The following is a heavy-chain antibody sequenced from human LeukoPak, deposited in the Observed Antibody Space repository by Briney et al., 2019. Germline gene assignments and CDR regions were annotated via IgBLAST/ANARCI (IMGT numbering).Heavy chain of an antibody. D-gene: IGHD5-18*01. CDR3: AREGMGYSYGYVN. CDR2: IYYSGST. J-gene: IGHJ4*02. CDR1: GGSISSHY. V-gene: IGHV4-59*11. Sequence: SETLSLTCTVSGGSISSHYWSWIRQPPGKGLEWIGYIYYSGSTNYNPSLKSQVTISVDTSKNQFSLKLSSVTAADTAVYYCAREGMGYSYGYVNWGQGTLVTVSS.